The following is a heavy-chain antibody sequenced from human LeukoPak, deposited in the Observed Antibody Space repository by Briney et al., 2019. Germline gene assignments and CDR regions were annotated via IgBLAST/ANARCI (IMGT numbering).Heavy chain of an antibody. CDR1: GFTFSSSA. CDR3: AKASSTTRTWFDY. Sequence: GGSLRLSCAASGFTFSSSAMSWVRQAPGKGLEWVSIISGSGGSTYYADSVKGRFTISRDNSKNTLSLEMNSLRAEDTAVYYCAKASSTTRTWFDYWGQGTLVTVSS. CDR2: ISGSGGST. D-gene: IGHD1-26*01. J-gene: IGHJ4*02. V-gene: IGHV3-23*01.